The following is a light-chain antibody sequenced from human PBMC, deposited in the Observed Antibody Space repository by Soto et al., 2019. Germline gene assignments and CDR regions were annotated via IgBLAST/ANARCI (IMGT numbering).Light chain of an antibody. V-gene: IGLV2-14*01. CDR3: SSYTSSSTLGVV. J-gene: IGLJ2*01. CDR2: DVS. Sequence: QSALTQPASVSGSPGQSITISCTGTSSDVGGYNYVSWYQQHPGKAPKLMIYDVSNRPSGVSNRFSGSKSGNTASLTISGLQAEVEADYYCSSYTSSSTLGVVFGGGTKLTVL. CDR1: SSDVGGYNY.